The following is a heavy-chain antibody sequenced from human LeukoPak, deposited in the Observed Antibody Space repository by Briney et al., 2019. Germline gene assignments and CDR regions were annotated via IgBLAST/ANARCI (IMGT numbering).Heavy chain of an antibody. Sequence: SETLSLTCAVSGGSISSTTNWWSWVRQPPGKGLEWIREIHQSGSTNYKPSLKSRVTISVDKTKNQFSLKMTSVTAADTAVYYCARGLVDTGRSRFDYWGQGTLVTVSS. CDR2: IHQSGST. J-gene: IGHJ4*02. V-gene: IGHV4-4*02. CDR1: GGSISSTTNW. CDR3: ARGLVDTGRSRFDY. D-gene: IGHD5-12*01.